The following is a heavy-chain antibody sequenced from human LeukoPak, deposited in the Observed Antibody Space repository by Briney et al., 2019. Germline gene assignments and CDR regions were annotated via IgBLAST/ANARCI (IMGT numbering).Heavy chain of an antibody. V-gene: IGHV3-48*01. CDR2: ISSSGSTI. J-gene: IGHJ4*02. CDR3: ARDPGWAFDY. CDR1: GFTFSDYN. D-gene: IGHD2-15*01. Sequence: GGSLRLSCAASGFTFSDYNMNWVRQAPGKGLEWVSYISSSGSTIYYADSVKGRFTISRDNSKNTLYLQMNSLRAEDTAVYYCARDPGWAFDYWGQGTLVTVSS.